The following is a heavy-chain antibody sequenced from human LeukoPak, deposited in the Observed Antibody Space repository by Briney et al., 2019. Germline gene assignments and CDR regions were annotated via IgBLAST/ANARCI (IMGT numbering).Heavy chain of an antibody. CDR3: ARSGYCSSTSCPYGMDV. CDR2: ISSSGSTI. CDR1: GFTFSDYY. Sequence: GGSLRLSCAASGFTFSDYYMSWIRQAPGVGLEWVSYISSSGSTIYYADSVKGRFTISRDNAKNSLYLQMNSLRAEDTAVYYCARSGYCSSTSCPYGMDVWGQGTTVTVSS. D-gene: IGHD2-2*01. J-gene: IGHJ6*02. V-gene: IGHV3-11*01.